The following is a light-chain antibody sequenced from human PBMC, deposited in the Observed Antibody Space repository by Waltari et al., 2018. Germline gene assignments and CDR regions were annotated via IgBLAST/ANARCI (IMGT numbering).Light chain of an antibody. Sequence: QSALPQPASVSGSPGQSLPLPCPGATSHARGLTSVSWYQQRPGKAPKPLIFDVSNRPSGVSNRFSGSKSGNTASLTISGLQAEDEAAYYCGSYTGSTTWVFGGGTKLTVL. CDR1: TSHARGLTS. CDR2: DVS. J-gene: IGLJ3*02. V-gene: IGLV2-14*01. CDR3: GSYTGSTTWV.